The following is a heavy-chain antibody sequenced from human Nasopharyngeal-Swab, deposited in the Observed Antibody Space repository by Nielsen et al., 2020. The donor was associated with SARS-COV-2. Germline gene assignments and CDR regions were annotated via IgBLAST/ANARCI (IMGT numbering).Heavy chain of an antibody. V-gene: IGHV3-74*03. CDR2: INSIGSRT. D-gene: IGHD3-9*01. CDR3: ARDPLYYDILTGYYSRYYFDY. Sequence: GGSLRPSCAPSGFTFSSYGMPWARKAQGKGLVWVPRINSIGSRTTYADSVKGRFTISRDNAKNTLYLQMNSLRAEDTAVYYCARDPLYYDILTGYYSRYYFDYWGQGTLVTVSS. CDR1: GFTFSSYG. J-gene: IGHJ4*02.